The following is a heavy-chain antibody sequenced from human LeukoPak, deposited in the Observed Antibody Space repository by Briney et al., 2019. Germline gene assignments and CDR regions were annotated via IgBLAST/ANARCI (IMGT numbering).Heavy chain of an antibody. D-gene: IGHD6-19*01. V-gene: IGHV3-21*01. Sequence: GGSLRLSCAASGFTVSSNYMSWVRQAPGKGLEWVSSISSGSGYIYYADSVKGRFTISRDNAKNSLYLQMNSLRAEDTAVYYCARTLANSGWYMNWGQGILVTVSS. CDR2: ISSGSGYI. CDR3: ARTLANSGWYMN. J-gene: IGHJ4*02. CDR1: GFTVSSNY.